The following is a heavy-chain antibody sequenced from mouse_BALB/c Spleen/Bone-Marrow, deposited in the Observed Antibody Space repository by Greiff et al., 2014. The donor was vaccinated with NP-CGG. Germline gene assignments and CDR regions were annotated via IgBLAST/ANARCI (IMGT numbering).Heavy chain of an antibody. Sequence: QVQLQQSGAELVRPGTSVKVSCKASGYAFTKYLIEWVKQGPGQGLEWIGVINPGSGGTNHNEKFKGKATLTADKSSSTAYMQLSSLTSDDSAVYFCARWDYAMDYWGQGTSVTVSS. CDR1: GYAFTKYL. CDR3: ARWDYAMDY. V-gene: IGHV1-54*01. J-gene: IGHJ4*01. CDR2: INPGSGGT.